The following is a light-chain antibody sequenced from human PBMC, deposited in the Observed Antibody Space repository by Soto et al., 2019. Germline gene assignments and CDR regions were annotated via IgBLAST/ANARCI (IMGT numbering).Light chain of an antibody. CDR3: LHAHNVPWT. Sequence: IQYTRSLSPVSACIRDRVTIPSRATQGISSYLAWYQQKPGKAPTLLIYAASNLQSGVPSRFRGSRSGTEFTLTVSSLQPEDFATYYCLHAHNVPWTFGQGTKVDIK. CDR2: AAS. CDR1: QGISSY. V-gene: IGKV1-9*01. J-gene: IGKJ1*01.